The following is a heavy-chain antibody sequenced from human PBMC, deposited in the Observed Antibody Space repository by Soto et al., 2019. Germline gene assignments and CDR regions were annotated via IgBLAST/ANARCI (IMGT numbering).Heavy chain of an antibody. Sequence: QLPLQESGSGLVKPSQTLSLTCAVSGGSISSGGYSWGWIRQPPGKGLEWIGYIYHSGSTYYNPSLKSRVTISVDRSKNQFSLKLSSVTAADTAVYYCARVPSPWGQGTLVTVSS. V-gene: IGHV4-30-2*01. CDR1: GGSISSGGYS. J-gene: IGHJ5*02. CDR2: IYHSGST. CDR3: ARVPSP.